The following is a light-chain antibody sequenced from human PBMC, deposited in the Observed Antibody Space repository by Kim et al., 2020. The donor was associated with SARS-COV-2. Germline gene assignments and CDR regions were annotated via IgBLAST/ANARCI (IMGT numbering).Light chain of an antibody. CDR3: QQYYTFPIT. CDR2: APS. V-gene: IGKV1-16*02. CDR1: QGISKF. J-gene: IGKJ5*01. Sequence: ASVGDTVTSTCRASQGISKFLALFQQKPGRAPKSLIYAPSSLQSGVPPKFSGSGSETDFTLTINSLEPEDSATYYCQQYYTFPITFGQGTRLEIK.